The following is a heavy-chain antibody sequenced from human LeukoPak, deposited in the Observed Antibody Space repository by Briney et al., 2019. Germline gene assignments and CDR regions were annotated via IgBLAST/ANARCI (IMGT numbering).Heavy chain of an antibody. CDR3: AKSYSGNYNDAFDI. D-gene: IGHD1-26*01. CDR1: GFTLSNSG. V-gene: IGHV3-23*01. CDR2: IPGSGGNT. J-gene: IGHJ3*02. Sequence: PGGSLRLSCTASGFTLSNSGMSWVRQAPGKGLEWVSGIPGSGGNTYYADSVRGRFTISRDNSKNTLYLQMNSLRAEDTAVYYCAKSYSGNYNDAFDIWGQGTMVTVSS.